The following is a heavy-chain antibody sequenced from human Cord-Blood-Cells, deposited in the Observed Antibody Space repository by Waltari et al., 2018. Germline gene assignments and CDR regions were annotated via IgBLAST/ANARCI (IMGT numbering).Heavy chain of an antibody. D-gene: IGHD4-17*01. CDR2: ISSSSSTI. Sequence: SGGGLVQPGGSLRLSCAASGFTFSSYSMNWVRQAPGKGLEWVSYISSSSSTIYYADSVKGRFTISRDNAKNSLYLQMNSLRDEDTAVYYCARDLTAFYDYGDYFGNFDLWGRGTLVTVSS. CDR3: ARDLTAFYDYGDYFGNFDL. CDR1: GFTFSSYS. V-gene: IGHV3-48*02. J-gene: IGHJ2*01.